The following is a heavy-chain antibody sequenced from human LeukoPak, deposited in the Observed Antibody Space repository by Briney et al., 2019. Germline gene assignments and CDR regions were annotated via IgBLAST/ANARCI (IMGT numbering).Heavy chain of an antibody. CDR1: GGCISSDY. V-gene: IGHV4-59*01. J-gene: IGHJ4*02. Sequence: SETLSLTCTVSGGCISSDYWSWIRQPPGKGLEWIGYIYYSGTTNYNSSLKSRVTISVDTSKNQFSLKLSSVTAADTAVYYCAGGRCIAADRYGYWGQGTLVTVSS. D-gene: IGHD6-13*01. CDR3: AGGRCIAADRYGY. CDR2: IYYSGTT.